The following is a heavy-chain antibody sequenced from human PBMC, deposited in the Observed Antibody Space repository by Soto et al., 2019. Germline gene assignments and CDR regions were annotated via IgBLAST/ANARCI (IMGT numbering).Heavy chain of an antibody. CDR2: ISGSGGST. CDR3: AKAPAGIVVVPAALFDP. D-gene: IGHD2-2*01. V-gene: IGHV3-23*01. J-gene: IGHJ5*02. Sequence: PGGSLRLSCAASGFTFSSYAMSWVRQAPGKGLEWVSAISGSGGSTYYADSVKGRFTISRDNSKNTLYLQMNSLRAEDTAVYYCAKAPAGIVVVPAALFDPWGQGTLVTVSS. CDR1: GFTFSSYA.